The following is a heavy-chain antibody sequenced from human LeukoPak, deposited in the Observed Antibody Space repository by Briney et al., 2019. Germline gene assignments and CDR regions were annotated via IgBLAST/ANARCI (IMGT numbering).Heavy chain of an antibody. CDR1: GGSISSSSHY. CDR2: MFYSGGT. D-gene: IGHD2-2*01. Sequence: SETLSFNCTVSGGSISSSSHYWAWTRQPPGKGLERIACMFYSGGTYYNPSLKSRVTISTAKSKNQFSMKVNSVTVAGTAVYYCARRVRYCSTNSCYPFDYWGQGTLVTVSS. CDR3: ARRVRYCSTNSCYPFDY. V-gene: IGHV4-39*01. J-gene: IGHJ4*02.